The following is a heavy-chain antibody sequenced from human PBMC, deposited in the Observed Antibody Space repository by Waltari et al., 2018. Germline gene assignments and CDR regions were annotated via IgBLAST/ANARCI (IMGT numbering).Heavy chain of an antibody. CDR3: TRDLYGSGGDWFDP. Sequence: EVRLAESGGGLVKPGGSLRLSCTASGFDFSDYDMNWVRQAPGRGREWVSSIGGTHSNRFYADSVKGRFTGSRDNAKNSLYLQMDNLRAEDSGLYFCTRDLYGSGGDWFDPWGQGTLVTVSS. V-gene: IGHV3-21*03. CDR1: GFDFSDYD. D-gene: IGHD3-10*01. CDR2: IGGTHSNR. J-gene: IGHJ5*02.